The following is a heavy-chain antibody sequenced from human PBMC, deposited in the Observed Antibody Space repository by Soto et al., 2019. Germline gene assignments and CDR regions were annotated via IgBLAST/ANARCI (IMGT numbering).Heavy chain of an antibody. Sequence: GASVKVSCKASGYSFTSLDINWVRQTAGQGLDWMGWMQPSTGRTGYAQKFQGRVTMTRDTSINTAYMDLTTLTSDDTAVYYCARGVSAGDDYWGQGTLVTVSS. V-gene: IGHV1-8*01. CDR1: GYSFTSLD. D-gene: IGHD3-16*01. CDR3: ARGVSAGDDY. CDR2: MQPSTGRT. J-gene: IGHJ4*02.